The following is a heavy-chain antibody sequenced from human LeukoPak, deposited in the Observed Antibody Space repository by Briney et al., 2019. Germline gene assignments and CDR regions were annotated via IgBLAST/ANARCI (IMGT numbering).Heavy chain of an antibody. CDR3: ARTSTGTRGGYDV. D-gene: IGHD1-1*01. Sequence: GASVKVSCKASGYTFTSYDINWVRQASGQGLEWMGWINPNSGNTGFTQKFQGRVTVTRSTSISTAYMELSGLTSDDTAVYYCARTSTGTRGGYDVWGQGTLVTVSS. CDR2: INPNSGNT. J-gene: IGHJ4*02. V-gene: IGHV1-8*01. CDR1: GYTFTSYD.